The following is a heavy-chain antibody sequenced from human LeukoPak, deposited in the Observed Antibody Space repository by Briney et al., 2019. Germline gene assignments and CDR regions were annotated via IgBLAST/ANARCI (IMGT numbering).Heavy chain of an antibody. CDR2: INQDGSVK. CDR3: ARASFGYYDSSGYYFPYYYYYMDV. Sequence: GGSLRLSCAASGFTFSNHGMSWVRQAPGKGLEWVANINQDGSVKYYVGSVKGRFTISRDNAKNSLYLQMNSLRAEDTAVYYCARASFGYYDSSGYYFPYYYYYMDVWGKGTTVTVSS. CDR1: GFTFSNHG. V-gene: IGHV3-7*01. D-gene: IGHD3-22*01. J-gene: IGHJ6*03.